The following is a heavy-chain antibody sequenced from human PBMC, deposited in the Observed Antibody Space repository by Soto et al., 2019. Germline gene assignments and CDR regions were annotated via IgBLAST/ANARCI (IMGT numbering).Heavy chain of an antibody. CDR3: ARSYSSSWYFDY. CDR2: IYYSGST. Sequence: SETLSLTCTVSGGSISSYYWSWIRQPPGKGLEWIGYIYYSGSTNYNPSLKSRVTISVDTSKNQFSLKLSSVTAADTAVYYCARSYSSSWYFDYWGQGTLVTVSS. CDR1: GGSISSYY. V-gene: IGHV4-59*01. J-gene: IGHJ4*02. D-gene: IGHD6-13*01.